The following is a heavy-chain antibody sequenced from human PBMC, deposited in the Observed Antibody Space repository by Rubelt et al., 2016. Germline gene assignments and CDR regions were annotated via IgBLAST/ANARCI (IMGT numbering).Heavy chain of an antibody. CDR1: GYTFTSYD. D-gene: IGHD3-3*01. CDR2: MNPNSGNT. J-gene: IGHJ6*02. Sequence: QVQLVQSGAEVKKPGASVKVSCKASGYTFTSYDINWVRQATGQGLEWMGWMNPNSGNTGYAQKFQGRVTMTRNTSISTAYMELGSLGSEGTAVYYCARLSITIFGVVVYYYGMDVWGQGTTVTVSS. V-gene: IGHV1-8*01. CDR3: ARLSITIFGVVVYYYGMDV.